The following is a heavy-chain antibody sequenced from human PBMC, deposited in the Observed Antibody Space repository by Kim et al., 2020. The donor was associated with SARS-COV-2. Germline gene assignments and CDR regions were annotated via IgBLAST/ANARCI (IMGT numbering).Heavy chain of an antibody. CDR3: AREYAYYGSGSYYPTYFDY. J-gene: IGHJ4*02. V-gene: IGHV4-59*01. CDR2: IYYSGST. CDR1: GGSISSYY. Sequence: SETLSLTCTVSGGSISSYYWSWIRQPPGKGLEWIGYIYYSGSTNYNPSLKSRVTISVDTSKNQFSLKLSSVTAADTAVYYCAREYAYYGSGSYYPTYFDYWGQGTLVTVSS. D-gene: IGHD3-10*01.